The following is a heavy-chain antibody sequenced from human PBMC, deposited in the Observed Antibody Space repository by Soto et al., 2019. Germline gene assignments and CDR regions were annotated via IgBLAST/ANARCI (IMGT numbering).Heavy chain of an antibody. CDR3: AGGKQLFPGY. J-gene: IGHJ4*02. V-gene: IGHV3-30-3*01. CDR2: ISYDGSNK. D-gene: IGHD6-6*01. Sequence: VAVISYDGSNKYYADSVKGRFTISRDNSKNTLYLQMNSLRAEDTAVYYCAGGKQLFPGYCGQGTLVTVSS.